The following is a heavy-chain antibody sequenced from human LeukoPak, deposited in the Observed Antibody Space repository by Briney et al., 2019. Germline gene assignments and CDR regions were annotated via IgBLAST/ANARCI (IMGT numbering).Heavy chain of an antibody. CDR3: AKAGGPAASRYYYYYMDV. CDR1: GFTFSSYA. CDR2: ISGSGGST. Sequence: GGSLRLSCAASGFTFSSYAMSWVRQAPGKGLEWVSAISGSGGSTYYADSVKGRFTISRDNSKNTLYLQMNSLRAEDTAVYYCAKAGGPAASRYYYYYMDVWGKGTTVTVSS. J-gene: IGHJ6*03. D-gene: IGHD2-2*01. V-gene: IGHV3-23*01.